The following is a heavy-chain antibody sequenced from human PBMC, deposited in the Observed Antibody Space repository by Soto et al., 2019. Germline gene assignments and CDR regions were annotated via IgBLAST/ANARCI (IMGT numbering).Heavy chain of an antibody. Sequence: QVQLVESGGGVVQPGRSLRLSCAASGFTFSSYGMHWVRQAPGKGLEWVAVISYDGSNKYYADSVKGRFTISRDNSKNTLYLQMNSLRAEDTAVYYCAKGTSIAACPSCFDYWGQGTLVTVSS. CDR1: GFTFSSYG. J-gene: IGHJ4*02. V-gene: IGHV3-30*18. D-gene: IGHD6-6*01. CDR3: AKGTSIAACPSCFDY. CDR2: ISYDGSNK.